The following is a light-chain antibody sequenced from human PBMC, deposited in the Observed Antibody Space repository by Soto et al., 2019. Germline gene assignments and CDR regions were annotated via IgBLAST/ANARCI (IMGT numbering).Light chain of an antibody. CDR1: QSVSGN. V-gene: IGKV3-15*01. Sequence: EIVMTQSPATLSVSPVERATLSCRASQSVSGNLAWYQQKPGQAPRLLIYGASTRATGIPARFSGSGSGTEFTLTISSLKSEDFAVYYCQQYNNWPRTFGQGTKVEIK. J-gene: IGKJ1*01. CDR3: QQYNNWPRT. CDR2: GAS.